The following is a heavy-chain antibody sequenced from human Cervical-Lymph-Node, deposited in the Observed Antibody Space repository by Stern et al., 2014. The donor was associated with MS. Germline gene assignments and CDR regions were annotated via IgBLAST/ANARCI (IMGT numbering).Heavy chain of an antibody. D-gene: IGHD3-3*01. CDR2: INVGSGDT. J-gene: IGHJ4*02. CDR1: GFTFTKYF. Sequence: VQLVESGAEVKKPGASVKISCKTSGFTFTKYFLHWVRQAPGQGLEWMGWINVGSGDTNYSQKFQARVTITRDTSTTTVYMDLGSLRSEDTAVYFCVRDRRGYYDFREGYYFDYWGQGTLVTASS. V-gene: IGHV1-3*01. CDR3: VRDRRGYYDFREGYYFDY.